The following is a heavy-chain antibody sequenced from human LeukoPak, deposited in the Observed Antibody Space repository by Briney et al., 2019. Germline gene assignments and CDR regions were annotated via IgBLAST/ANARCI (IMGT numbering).Heavy chain of an antibody. CDR1: GFTFSSYG. V-gene: IGHV3-30*18. CDR3: AKGIGGVIVKSLLHSAFDI. J-gene: IGHJ3*02. CDR2: ISYDGSNK. D-gene: IGHD3-16*02. Sequence: PGGSLRLSCAASGFTFSSYGMHWVRQAPGKGLEWVAVISYDGSNKYYADSVKGRFTISRDNSRNTLYLQMNSLRGEDTAVYYCAKGIGGVIVKSLLHSAFDIWGQGTMVTVSS.